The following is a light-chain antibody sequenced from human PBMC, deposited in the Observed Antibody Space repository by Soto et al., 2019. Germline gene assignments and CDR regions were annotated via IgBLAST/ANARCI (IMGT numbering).Light chain of an antibody. CDR2: GSS. CDR3: QQSHSMPWT. Sequence: MTQSPLSLPVTPGEPSSISCRSSQSLLHSNGYNYLNWYQQKPGKAPRLLIYGSSSLQGGVPSRFSGSGSGTDFTLTISSLQPEDFATYYCQQSHSMPWTFGQGTK. J-gene: IGKJ1*01. CDR1: QSLLHSNGYNY. V-gene: IGKV1-39*01.